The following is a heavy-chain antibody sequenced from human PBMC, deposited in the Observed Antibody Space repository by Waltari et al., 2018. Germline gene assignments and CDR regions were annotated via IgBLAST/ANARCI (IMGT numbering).Heavy chain of an antibody. CDR1: GFTFSSYG. CDR2: ISYDGSNK. D-gene: IGHD4-17*01. CDR3: AKDFSPVTTSRLY. Sequence: QVQLVESGGGVVQPGRSLRLSCAASGFTFSSYGMHWVRQAPGKGLEWVAVISYDGSNKYYADSVKGRFTISSDNSKNTLYLQMNSLRAEDTAVYYCAKDFSPVTTSRLYWGQGTLVTVSS. V-gene: IGHV3-30*18. J-gene: IGHJ4*02.